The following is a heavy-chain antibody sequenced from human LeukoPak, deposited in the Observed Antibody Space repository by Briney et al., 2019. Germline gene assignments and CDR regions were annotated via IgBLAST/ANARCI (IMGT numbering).Heavy chain of an antibody. V-gene: IGHV4-59*01. CDR1: GGSISSYY. Sequence: PSETLSLTCTVSGGSISSYYWSWIRQPPGKGLEWIGYIYYSGSTNYNPSLKSRVTISVDTSKNQFSLKLSSVTAADTAVYYCARGWAKDSSSWYYVDYYYGMDVWGQGTTVTVSS. D-gene: IGHD6-13*01. CDR3: ARGWAKDSSSWYYVDYYYGMDV. J-gene: IGHJ6*02. CDR2: IYYSGST.